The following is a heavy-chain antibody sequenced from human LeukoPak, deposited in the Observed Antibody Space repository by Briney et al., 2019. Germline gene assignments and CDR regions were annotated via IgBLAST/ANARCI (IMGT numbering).Heavy chain of an antibody. V-gene: IGHV3-21*01. CDR1: GFTFSSYS. Sequence: GGSLRLSCAASGFTFSSYSMNWVRQAPGKGLEWVSSISSSSSYIYYADSVKGRFTISRDNSKNTLYLQMNSLRAEDTAVYYCAKDLRGSSGWFSSFDYWGQGTLVTVSS. J-gene: IGHJ4*02. CDR3: AKDLRGSSGWFSSFDY. D-gene: IGHD6-19*01. CDR2: ISSSSSYI.